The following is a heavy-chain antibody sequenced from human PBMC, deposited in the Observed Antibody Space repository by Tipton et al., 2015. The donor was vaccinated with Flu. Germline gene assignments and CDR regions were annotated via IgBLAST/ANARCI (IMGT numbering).Heavy chain of an antibody. CDR2: INYDGSTI. CDR3: TRRLVED. CDR1: GFVFTDYW. V-gene: IGHV3-7*01. Sequence: SLRLSCATSGFVFTDYWMAWIRQAPGKGLQWVANINYDGSTIYYADSVKGRFTISRDNAKDSPSLQMNDLRAEDSAVYYCTRRLVEDWGQGTQVTVSS. J-gene: IGHJ4*02.